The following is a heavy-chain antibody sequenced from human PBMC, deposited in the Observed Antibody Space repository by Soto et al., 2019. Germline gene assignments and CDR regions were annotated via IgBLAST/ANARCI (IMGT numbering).Heavy chain of an antibody. CDR1: GGSFSSYF. CDR3: TTSVRSWPDSFDI. Sequence: QVQLQQWGARLLKPSETLSLTCAVYGGSFSSYFWNWVRQPPGKGLEWIGEVTPSGRSNYNPSLKSRVTISKDTSKNQFSLEVSSVTAADTALYYCTTSVRSWPDSFDIWGQGAMVTVSS. J-gene: IGHJ3*02. V-gene: IGHV4-34*01. CDR2: VTPSGRS. D-gene: IGHD6-13*01.